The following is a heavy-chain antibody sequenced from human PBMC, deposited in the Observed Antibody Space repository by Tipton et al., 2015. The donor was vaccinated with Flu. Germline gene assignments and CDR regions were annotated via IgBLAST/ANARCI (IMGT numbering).Heavy chain of an antibody. D-gene: IGHD3-10*01. CDR2: IYHSGST. CDR1: GGSISSSNW. CDR3: ARDQGFGDGLTYDYYGMDV. Sequence: TLSLTCAVSGGSISSSNWWSWVRQPPGKGQEWIGEIYHSGSTNYNPSLKSRVTISVDKSKNQFSLRLNSVSAADTAVYYCARDQGFGDGLTYDYYGMDVWGRGTTVTVSS. V-gene: IGHV4-4*02. J-gene: IGHJ6*02.